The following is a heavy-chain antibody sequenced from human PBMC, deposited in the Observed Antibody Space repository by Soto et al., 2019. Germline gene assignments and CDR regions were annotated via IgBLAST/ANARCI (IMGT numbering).Heavy chain of an antibody. D-gene: IGHD3-22*01. CDR1: GFTVSSNY. CDR3: ARETYDSSGYSFDY. Sequence: EVQLVESGGGLVQPGGSLRLSCAASGFTVSSNYMSWVRQAPGKGLEWVSVIYSGGSTYYEDSVKGRFTISRHNSKNTLYLQMNSLRAEDTAVYYCARETYDSSGYSFDYWGQGTLVTVSS. J-gene: IGHJ4*02. CDR2: IYSGGST. V-gene: IGHV3-53*04.